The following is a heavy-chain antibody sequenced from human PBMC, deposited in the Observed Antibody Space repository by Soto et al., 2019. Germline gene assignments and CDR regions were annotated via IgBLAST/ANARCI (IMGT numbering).Heavy chain of an antibody. V-gene: IGHV1-69*02. D-gene: IGHD2-15*01. CDR1: GGTFSSYT. J-gene: IGHJ5*02. CDR3: ARAGYCSCGSCYSSTFDP. CDR2: IIPILGIA. Sequence: QVQLVQSGAEVKKRGSSVKVSYKASGGTFSSYTISWVRQAPGQGLEWMGRIIPILGIANYAQKFQGRVTITADKSTSTAYMELSSLRSEDTAVYYCARAGYCSCGSCYSSTFDPWGQGTLVTVSS.